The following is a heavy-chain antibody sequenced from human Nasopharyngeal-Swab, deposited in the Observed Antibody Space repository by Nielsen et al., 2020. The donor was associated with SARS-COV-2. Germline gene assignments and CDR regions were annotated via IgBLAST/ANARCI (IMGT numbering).Heavy chain of an antibody. V-gene: IGHV4-59*01. D-gene: IGHD6-13*01. J-gene: IGHJ5*02. CDR1: GGSISSYY. CDR3: ASGGSSWYGDWFDP. CDR2: IYYSGST. Sequence: SATLSLTCTGSGGSISSYYWSWIRQPPGKGLEWIGYIYYSGSTNYNPSLKSRVTISVDTSKNQFSLKLSSVTAADTAVYYCASGGSSWYGDWFDPWGQGTLVTVSS.